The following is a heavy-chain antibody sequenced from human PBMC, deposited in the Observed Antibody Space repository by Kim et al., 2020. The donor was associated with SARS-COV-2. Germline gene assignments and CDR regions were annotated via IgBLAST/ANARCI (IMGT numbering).Heavy chain of an antibody. D-gene: IGHD2-21*01. Sequence: ASVKVSCKVSGYTLTELSMHWVRQAPGKGLEWMGGFDPEDGETIYAQKFQGRVTMIEDTSTDTAYMELSSLRSEDTAVYYCATEAYCGGDCSNEYFQHWGQGTLVTVSS. CDR1: GYTLTELS. V-gene: IGHV1-24*01. CDR3: ATEAYCGGDCSNEYFQH. CDR2: FDPEDGET. J-gene: IGHJ1*01.